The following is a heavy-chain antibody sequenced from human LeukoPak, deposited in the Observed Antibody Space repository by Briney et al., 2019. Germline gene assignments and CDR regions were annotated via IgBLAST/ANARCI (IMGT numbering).Heavy chain of an antibody. CDR2: IVPIFGTA. D-gene: IGHD6-6*01. CDR3: ARSTSGIAARRFFDY. CDR1: GGTFSSYA. Sequence: ASVKVSCKASGGTFSSYAISWVRQAPGQGLEWMGGIVPIFGTANYAQKLQGRVTITADESTSTAYMELSGLRSEDTAVYYCARSTSGIAARRFFDYWGQGTLVTVSS. V-gene: IGHV1-69*13. J-gene: IGHJ4*02.